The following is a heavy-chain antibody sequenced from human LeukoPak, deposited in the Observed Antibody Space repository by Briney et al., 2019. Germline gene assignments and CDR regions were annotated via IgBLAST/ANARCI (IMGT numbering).Heavy chain of an antibody. Sequence: SETLSLTCGVSGGSVTSTNWWTWVRQPPGKGLEWIGEVHLDGRTNYNPSLKSRLTMSVDLSENHVSLKLTSVTAADTAVYYCAGEGGFYRPLDYSGQGTLVTVSS. V-gene: IGHV4-4*02. CDR2: VHLDGRT. CDR1: GGSVTSTNW. CDR3: AGEGGFYRPLDY. D-gene: IGHD3-3*01. J-gene: IGHJ4*02.